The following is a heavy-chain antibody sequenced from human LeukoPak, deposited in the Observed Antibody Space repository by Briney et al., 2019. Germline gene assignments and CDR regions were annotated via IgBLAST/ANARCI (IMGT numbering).Heavy chain of an antibody. J-gene: IGHJ5*02. V-gene: IGHV4-61*02. D-gene: IGHD6-19*01. CDR3: ARGKAVADYNWFDP. CDR2: IYTSGST. CDR1: GGAISSGSDY. Sequence: SETLSLTCTVSGGAISSGSDYWSWIRQPAGKGLEWIVRIYTSGSTNYNPSLKSRVTISVDTSKNQFSLKLSSVTAADTAVYYCARGKAVADYNWFDPWGQGTLVTVSS.